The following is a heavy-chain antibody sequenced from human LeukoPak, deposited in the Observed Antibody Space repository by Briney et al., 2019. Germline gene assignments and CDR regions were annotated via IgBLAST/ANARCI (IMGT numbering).Heavy chain of an antibody. D-gene: IGHD6-19*01. V-gene: IGHV1-2*02. CDR2: INPNSGST. J-gene: IGHJ4*02. Sequence: ASVKVSCKASGYTFTGYYMHWVRQAPGQGLEWMGWINPNSGSTNYAQKFQGRVTMTRDTSISTAYMELSRLRSDDTAVYYCARGSSGWYKNVDYWGQGTLVTVSS. CDR1: GYTFTGYY. CDR3: ARGSSGWYKNVDY.